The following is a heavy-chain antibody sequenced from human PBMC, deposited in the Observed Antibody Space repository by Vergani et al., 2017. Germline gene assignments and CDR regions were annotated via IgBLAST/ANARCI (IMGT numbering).Heavy chain of an antibody. J-gene: IGHJ4*02. D-gene: IGHD6-13*01. CDR3: ARRGIAAPIDY. CDR2: IYYSGST. Sequence: QLQLQESGPGLVKPSETLSLTCTVPGGPISSSSYYWGWIRQPPGKGLEWIGSIYYSGSTYYNPSLKSRVTISVDTSKNQFSLKLSSVTAADTAVYYCARRGIAAPIDYWGQGTLVTVSS. CDR1: GGPISSSSYY. V-gene: IGHV4-39*01.